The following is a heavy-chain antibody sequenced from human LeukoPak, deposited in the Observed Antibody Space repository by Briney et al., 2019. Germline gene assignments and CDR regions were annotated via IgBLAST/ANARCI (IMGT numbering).Heavy chain of an antibody. D-gene: IGHD3-16*01. CDR2: IKHSGST. CDR3: ARGEIVGGFNP. J-gene: IGHJ5*02. Sequence: KPSETLSLTCAVYGGSFSGYYWSWIRQPPGKGLEWIGEIKHSGSTNYNPSLKSRVTISVDTSKNQISLKVTSVTAADTAVYFCARGEIVGGFNPWGQGTLVTVSS. V-gene: IGHV4-34*01. CDR1: GGSFSGYY.